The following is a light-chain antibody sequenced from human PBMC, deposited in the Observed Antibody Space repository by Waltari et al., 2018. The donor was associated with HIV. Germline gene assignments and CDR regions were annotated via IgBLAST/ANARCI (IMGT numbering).Light chain of an antibody. Sequence: QSVVTQPPSASGTPGQRVTMSCSGSASNIGGHTVNRDQHLPQTAPELLIYNNDERPSGVPDRFSASKTGTSASLDISGLQSEDEADYYCATWDDGLSGWVFGGGTKLTVL. J-gene: IGLJ3*02. CDR1: ASNIGGHT. CDR2: NND. V-gene: IGLV1-44*01. CDR3: ATWDDGLSGWV.